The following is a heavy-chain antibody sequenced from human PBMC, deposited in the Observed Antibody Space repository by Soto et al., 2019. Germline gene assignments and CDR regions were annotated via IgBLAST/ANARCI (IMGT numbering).Heavy chain of an antibody. CDR1: GGSISSYY. D-gene: IGHD4-17*01. V-gene: IGHV4-59*01. J-gene: IGHJ4*02. CDR3: AADQLYGDYIIFNY. Sequence: SETLSLTCTVSGGSISSYYWSWIRQPPGKGLEWIGYIYYSGSTNYNPSLKSRVTISVDTSKNQFSLKLSSVTAADTAVYYCAADQLYGDYIIFNYWGQGTLVTVSS. CDR2: IYYSGST.